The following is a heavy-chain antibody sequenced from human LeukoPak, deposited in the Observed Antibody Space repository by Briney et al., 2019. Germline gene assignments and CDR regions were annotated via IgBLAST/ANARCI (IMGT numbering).Heavy chain of an antibody. CDR2: MNPNSGNT. D-gene: IGHD6-6*01. CDR3: ARGDQHVEYSSSPFDY. Sequence: ASVKVSCKASGYTFTSYDINWVRQATRQGLEWMGWMNPNSGNTGYAQKFQGRVTMTRNTSISTAYMELSSLRSEDTAVYYCARGDQHVEYSSSPFDYWGQGTLVTVSS. V-gene: IGHV1-8*01. CDR1: GYTFTSYD. J-gene: IGHJ4*02.